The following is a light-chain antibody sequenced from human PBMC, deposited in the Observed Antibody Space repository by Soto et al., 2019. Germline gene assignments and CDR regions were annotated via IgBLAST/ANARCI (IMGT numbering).Light chain of an antibody. Sequence: QSALTQPASVSGSPGQSITISCTGTSSDVGSYNLVSWYQQHPGKAPKLMIYEGSKRPSGVSNRFSGSKSGNTASLTISGLQFEDEADYYCCSYAGSTSPFATGSKVT. J-gene: IGLJ1*01. V-gene: IGLV2-23*01. CDR1: SSDVGSYNL. CDR3: CSYAGSTSP. CDR2: EGS.